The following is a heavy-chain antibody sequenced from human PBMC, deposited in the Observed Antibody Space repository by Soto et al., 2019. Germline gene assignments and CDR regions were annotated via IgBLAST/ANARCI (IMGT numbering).Heavy chain of an antibody. Sequence: GGSLRLSCAASGFTFSSYAMHWVRQAPGKGLEWVAVISCDGSNKYYADSVKGRFTISRDNSKNTLYLQMNSLRAEDTAVYYCARASGYSSCWYPIAVASTDYYYGMDVWGQGTTVTVSS. J-gene: IGHJ6*02. CDR3: ARASGYSSCWYPIAVASTDYYYGMDV. CDR2: ISCDGSNK. D-gene: IGHD6-13*01. CDR1: GFTFSSYA. V-gene: IGHV3-30-3*01.